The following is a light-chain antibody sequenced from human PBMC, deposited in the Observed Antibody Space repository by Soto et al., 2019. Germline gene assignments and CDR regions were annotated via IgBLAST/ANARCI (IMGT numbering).Light chain of an antibody. J-gene: IGLJ2*01. CDR1: SSDVGGSNY. V-gene: IGLV2-14*03. CDR2: DVN. Sequence: QSALTQPASVSGSHGQSITISCTGTSSDVGGSNYVSWYQQHPGKAPKLMIYDVNNRPSGISNRFSGSKSGNTASLTISGLQAEDEADYYCSSYRSGSTLVFGGGTKLTVL. CDR3: SSYRSGSTLV.